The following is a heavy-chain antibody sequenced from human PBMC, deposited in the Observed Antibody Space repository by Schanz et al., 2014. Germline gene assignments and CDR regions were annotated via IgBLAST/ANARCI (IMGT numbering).Heavy chain of an antibody. CDR3: VRNSGYGGFGWSQYHYYGMDV. J-gene: IGHJ6*02. Sequence: MHLAESGGGVVQPGRSLRLSCAASGAASGFTFSNYAMHWVRQSPGKGLEWVANIILDGSEKYYVGSVKGRFTISRDNTKNSLDLQLTSLRAEDTAVYYCVRNSGYGGFGWSQYHYYGMDVWGQGTAVTVSS. CDR1: GFTFSNYA. V-gene: IGHV3-7*01. CDR2: IILDGSEK. D-gene: IGHD3-16*01.